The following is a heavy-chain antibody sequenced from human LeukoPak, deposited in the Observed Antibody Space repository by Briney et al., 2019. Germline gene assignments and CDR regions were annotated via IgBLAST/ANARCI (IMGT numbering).Heavy chain of an antibody. CDR3: AKDGRGSGSYYYFDY. D-gene: IGHD3-10*01. J-gene: IGHJ4*02. Sequence: GGSLRLSCAASGFTFSSYATIWVRQAPGKGLEWVSSISGSGGTTYYADSVKGRFTISRDNSKNTLYLQMNSLRAEDTAVYYCAKDGRGSGSYYYFDYWGQGTLVTVSP. CDR1: GFTFSSYA. V-gene: IGHV3-23*01. CDR2: ISGSGGTT.